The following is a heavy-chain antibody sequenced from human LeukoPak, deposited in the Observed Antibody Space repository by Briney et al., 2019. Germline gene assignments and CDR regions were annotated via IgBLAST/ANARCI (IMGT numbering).Heavy chain of an antibody. D-gene: IGHD5-18*01. CDR3: AKDRYGYDFAFDI. V-gene: IGHV3-30*18. J-gene: IGHJ3*02. CDR2: ISYDGSNK. CDR1: GFTLSAYA. Sequence: GRSLRLSCAASGFTLSAYAMHWVRQAPGKGLEWVALISYDGSNKYYADSVKGRFTISRDNSKNTLYLQMNSLRAEDTAVYYCAKDRYGYDFAFDIWGQGTMVTVSS.